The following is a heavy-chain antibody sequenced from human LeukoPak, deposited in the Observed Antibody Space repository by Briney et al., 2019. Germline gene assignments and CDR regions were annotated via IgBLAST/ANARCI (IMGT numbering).Heavy chain of an antibody. V-gene: IGHV3-53*01. Sequence: GGSLRLSCAASGFTFSSYAMHWVRQAPGKGLEWVSVMYSGGSTYYADSVKGRFTISRDNSKNTVYLQMNSLRAEDTAVYYCARLDVVAGRAYWGLGTLVTVSS. CDR1: GFTFSSYA. D-gene: IGHD6-19*01. J-gene: IGHJ4*02. CDR2: MYSGGST. CDR3: ARLDVVAGRAY.